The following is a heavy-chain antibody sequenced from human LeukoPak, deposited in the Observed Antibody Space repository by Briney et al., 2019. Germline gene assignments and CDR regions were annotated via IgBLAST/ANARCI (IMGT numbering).Heavy chain of an antibody. V-gene: IGHV3-7*01. D-gene: IGHD3-9*01. CDR1: GFTFSDYY. Sequence: GGSLRLSCAASGFTFSDYYMSWIRQAPGKGLEWVANIKQDGSEKYYVDSVKGRFTISRDNAKNSLYLQMNSLRAEDTAVYYCARYYDILTGYDYWGQGTLVTVSS. CDR3: ARYYDILTGYDY. J-gene: IGHJ4*02. CDR2: IKQDGSEK.